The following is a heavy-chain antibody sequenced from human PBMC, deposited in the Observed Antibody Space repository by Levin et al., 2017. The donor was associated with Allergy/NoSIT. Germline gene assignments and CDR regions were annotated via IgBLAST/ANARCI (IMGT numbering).Heavy chain of an antibody. D-gene: IGHD2-2*01. J-gene: IGHJ4*01. CDR3: ARNLPAADY. CDR2: ISSDSSIM. V-gene: IGHV3-48*01. Sequence: GESLKISCAASGFTFSGYSMSWVRQAPGKGPEWLSYISSDSSIMYSADSVKGRFTISRDNAKNSLYLQMNSLRAEDSAVYYCARNLPAADYWGHGTLVTVSS. CDR1: GFTFSGYS.